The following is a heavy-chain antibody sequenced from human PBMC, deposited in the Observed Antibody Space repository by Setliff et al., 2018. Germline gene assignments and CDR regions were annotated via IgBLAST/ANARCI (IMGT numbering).Heavy chain of an antibody. CDR2: IYPGNSDT. CDR1: GYSFTSYW. V-gene: IGHV5-51*01. D-gene: IGHD3-3*01. J-gene: IGHJ5*02. CDR3: ARSRSSLWSGYFHWFDP. Sequence: HGESLKISCKGSGYSFTSYWIGWVRQMPGKGLEWMGIIYPGNSDTRYSPSFQGQVTITADKSISTAYLQWSSLKASDTAMYYCARSRSSLWSGYFHWFDPWGQGTLVTVSS.